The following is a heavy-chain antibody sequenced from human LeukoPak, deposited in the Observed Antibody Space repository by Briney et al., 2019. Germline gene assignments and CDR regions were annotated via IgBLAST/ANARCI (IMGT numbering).Heavy chain of an antibody. Sequence: GGSLRLSCAASGFTFSSYEMNWVRQAPGKGLEWVSYISPSGASIYYADSVKGRFTISRDNAKDSLYLQMNSLRAEDTAVYYCARKYSSSWSGFDPWGQGTLVTVSS. CDR3: ARKYSSSWSGFDP. J-gene: IGHJ5*02. D-gene: IGHD6-13*01. CDR1: GFTFSSYE. V-gene: IGHV3-48*03. CDR2: ISPSGASI.